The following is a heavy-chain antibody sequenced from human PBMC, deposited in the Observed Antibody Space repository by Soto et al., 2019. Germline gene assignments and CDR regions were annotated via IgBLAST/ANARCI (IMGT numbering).Heavy chain of an antibody. J-gene: IGHJ4*01. V-gene: IGHV3-15*04. CDR2: IESKSGGGTT. D-gene: IGHD3-16*01. CDR3: TTLTFFRVTSPCDY. Sequence: EVQLVESGGGLVKPGGSLRLSCAASGFTFNYAWLSWVRQAPGKGLEWVGRIESKSGGGTTAYAAPVKGRFSISRDDSNNMLYLQMNSLKRADTAVYYCTTLTFFRVTSPCDYWGHGTVVTVSS. CDR1: GFTFNYAW.